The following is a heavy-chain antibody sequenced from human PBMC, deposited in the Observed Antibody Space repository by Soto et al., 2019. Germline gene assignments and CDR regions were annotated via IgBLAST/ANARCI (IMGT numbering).Heavy chain of an antibody. CDR3: ARVAAGTEGDY. Sequence: QVQLQESGPGLVKPSETLSLTCTVSGCSISSYYWSWIRQPAGKVLEWIGRIYTSARTNYNTSLKSRVTMSVDTSKNQFSLKLSAVTAAYTAVYCCARVAAGTEGDYWGQGTLVTVSS. D-gene: IGHD6-13*01. CDR2: IYTSART. J-gene: IGHJ4*02. CDR1: GCSISSYY. V-gene: IGHV4-4*07.